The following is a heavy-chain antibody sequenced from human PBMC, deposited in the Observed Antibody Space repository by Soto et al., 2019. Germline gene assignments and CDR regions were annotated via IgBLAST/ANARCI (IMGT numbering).Heavy chain of an antibody. CDR1: GGSFSGYY. D-gene: IGHD6-6*01. CDR2: INHSGST. V-gene: IGHV4-34*01. J-gene: IGHJ4*02. CDR3: ARAYRGAAPIGL. Sequence: QVQLQQWGAGLLKPSETLSLTCAVYGGSFSGYYWSWIRQPPGKGLEWIGEINHSGSTNYNPSLKSRVTISVDTSKNQFSLKLSSVTAADTAVYYCARAYRGAAPIGLWGQGTLVTVSS.